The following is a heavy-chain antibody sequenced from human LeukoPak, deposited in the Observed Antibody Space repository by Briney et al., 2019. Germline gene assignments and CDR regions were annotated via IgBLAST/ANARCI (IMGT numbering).Heavy chain of an antibody. CDR2: ISYDGSNK. CDR3: ARVGVVIGLDY. D-gene: IGHD3-3*01. CDR1: GFTFSSYA. J-gene: IGHJ4*02. V-gene: IGHV3-30-3*01. Sequence: PGGSLRLSCAASGFTFSSYAMHWVRQAPGKGLEWVAVISYDGSNKYYADSVKGRFTISRDNSKNTLYLQMNSLRAEDTAVYYCARVGVVIGLDYWGQRTLVTVSS.